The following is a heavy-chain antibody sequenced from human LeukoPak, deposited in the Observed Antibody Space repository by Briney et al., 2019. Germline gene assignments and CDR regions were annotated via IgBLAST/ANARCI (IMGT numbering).Heavy chain of an antibody. J-gene: IGHJ4*02. V-gene: IGHV1-24*01. CDR1: GYTLTELS. Sequence: ASVKLSCKVSGYTLTELSMHWVRQAPGKGLEWMGGFDPEDGETIYAQKFQGRVTMTEDTSTDTAYMELSSLRSEDTAVYYCATTLRLRYFDWLSYTPFDYWGQGTLVTVSS. CDR3: ATTLRLRYFDWLSYTPFDY. CDR2: FDPEDGET. D-gene: IGHD3-9*01.